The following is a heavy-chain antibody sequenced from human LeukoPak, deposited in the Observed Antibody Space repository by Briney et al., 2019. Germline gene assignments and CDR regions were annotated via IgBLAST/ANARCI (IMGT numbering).Heavy chain of an antibody. D-gene: IGHD2-8*02. CDR2: IDTDVSLT. J-gene: IGHJ4*02. V-gene: IGHV3-74*01. CDR1: GFALSDYW. CDR3: TRGLLGIDF. Sequence: GGSLRLSCAASGFALSDYWMHWVRQAPGQELAWVSRIDTDVSLTNYAGSVKGRFTISRDNAKNTLYLQMNSLKAEDTAVYYCTRGLLGIDFWGQGTLVTVSS.